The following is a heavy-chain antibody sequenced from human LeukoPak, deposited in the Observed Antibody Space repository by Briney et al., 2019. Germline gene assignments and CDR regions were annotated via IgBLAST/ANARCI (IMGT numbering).Heavy chain of an antibody. Sequence: PSETLSLTCTVSGGSISGYYWSWIRQPPGKGPEWIGYVYYTGSTNFNPSLKSRVTMSLDTSRNQFSLKLTSLTAADTAVYYCARGAMATTPFFDYWGQGTLVTVSS. J-gene: IGHJ4*02. CDR3: ARGAMATTPFFDY. V-gene: IGHV4-59*01. CDR2: VYYTGST. D-gene: IGHD5-24*01. CDR1: GGSISGYY.